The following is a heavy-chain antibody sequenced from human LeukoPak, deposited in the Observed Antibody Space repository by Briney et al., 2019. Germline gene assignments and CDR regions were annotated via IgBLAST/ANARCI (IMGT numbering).Heavy chain of an antibody. CDR3: ARVMAGDLECCDY. D-gene: IGHD6-19*01. CDR2: INPNSGGT. V-gene: IGHV1-2*02. Sequence: ASVKVSCKASGYTFTGYYMHWVRQAPGQGLEWMGWINPNSGGTNYAQKIQGRVTMTRDTSISTAYMELSRLRSDDTAVYYCARVMAGDLECCDYWGQGTLVTVSS. CDR1: GYTFTGYY. J-gene: IGHJ4*02.